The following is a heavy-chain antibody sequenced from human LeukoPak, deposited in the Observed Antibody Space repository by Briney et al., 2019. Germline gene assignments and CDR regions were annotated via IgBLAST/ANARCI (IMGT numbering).Heavy chain of an antibody. V-gene: IGHV3-23*01. J-gene: IGHJ6*03. Sequence: GGSLRLSCAASGFTFSSHGMSWVRQAPGKGLEWVSAISGSGGSTYYADSVKGRFTISRDNSKNTLYLQMNSLRAEDTAVYYCAKDDGGSYYIYYYYMDVWGKGTTVTISS. CDR1: GFTFSSHG. D-gene: IGHD1-26*01. CDR3: AKDDGGSYYIYYYYMDV. CDR2: ISGSGGST.